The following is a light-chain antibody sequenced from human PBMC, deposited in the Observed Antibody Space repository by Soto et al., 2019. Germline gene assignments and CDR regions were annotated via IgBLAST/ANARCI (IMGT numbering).Light chain of an antibody. Sequence: QSVLTQSPSASASLGASVKLTCILNSGHRSNPIAWHQQHPAKGPRYLMRLNSDGSHFKGDGIPDRFSGSSSGTERYLIISSLQSEDEADYYCQTWDTGIQVFGGGTKVTVL. V-gene: IGLV4-69*01. J-gene: IGLJ3*02. CDR1: SGHRSNP. CDR2: LNSDGSH. CDR3: QTWDTGIQV.